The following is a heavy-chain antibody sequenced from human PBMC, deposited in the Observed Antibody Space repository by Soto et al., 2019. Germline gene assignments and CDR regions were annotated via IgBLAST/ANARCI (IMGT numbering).Heavy chain of an antibody. CDR1: GYTLTEFS. V-gene: IGHV1-24*01. Sequence: SVKVSCKVSGYTLTEFSMHWVRPAKGKVLEWMGGFDPEDGETIYAQKFQGRVTMTEDTSTDTAYMELSSLRSEDTAVYYCATVRGKYYDFWSGYTPPFDYWGQGTLVSVS. D-gene: IGHD3-3*01. J-gene: IGHJ4*02. CDR2: FDPEDGET. CDR3: ATVRGKYYDFWSGYTPPFDY.